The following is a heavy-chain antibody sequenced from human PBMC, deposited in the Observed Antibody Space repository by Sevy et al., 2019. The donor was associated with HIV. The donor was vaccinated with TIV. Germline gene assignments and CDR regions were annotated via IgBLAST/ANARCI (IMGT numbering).Heavy chain of an antibody. Sequence: GGSLRLSCAASGFTFSSYAMSWVRQAPGKGLEWVSAISGSGGSTYYADSVKGRSTISRDNSKNTLYLQMNSLRAEDTAVYYCAKDLRGAGTLYYFDYWGQGTLVTVSS. CDR2: ISGSGGST. J-gene: IGHJ4*02. CDR3: AKDLRGAGTLYYFDY. D-gene: IGHD1-1*01. CDR1: GFTFSSYA. V-gene: IGHV3-23*01.